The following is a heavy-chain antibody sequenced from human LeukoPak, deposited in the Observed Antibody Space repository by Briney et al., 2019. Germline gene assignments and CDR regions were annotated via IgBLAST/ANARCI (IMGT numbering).Heavy chain of an antibody. CDR2: ISSDGNDK. D-gene: IGHD5-18*01. CDR3: AKGYGRYYYYGMDV. CDR1: GVTFSSYG. Sequence: PGGSLRLSCAASGVTFSSYGMHWVRQAPGKGLEWVALISSDGNDKLYGDSVKGRFTISRDNSKNTLYLQMNSLRAEDTAVYYCAKGYGRYYYYGMDVWGQGTTVTVSS. J-gene: IGHJ6*02. V-gene: IGHV3-30*18.